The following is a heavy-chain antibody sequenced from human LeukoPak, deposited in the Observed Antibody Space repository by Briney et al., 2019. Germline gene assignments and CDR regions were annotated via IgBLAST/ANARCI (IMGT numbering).Heavy chain of an antibody. CDR1: GGTFSSYA. CDR2: IIPIFGTA. V-gene: IGHV1-69*13. CDR3: ARSEYDYVWGSYPTTFDY. D-gene: IGHD3-16*02. Sequence: SVKVSCKASGGTFSSYAISWVRQAPGQGLEWMGGIIPIFGTANYAQKFQGRVTITADESTSTAYMELSSLRSGDTAVYYCARSEYDYVWGSYPTTFDYWGQGTLVTVSS. J-gene: IGHJ4*02.